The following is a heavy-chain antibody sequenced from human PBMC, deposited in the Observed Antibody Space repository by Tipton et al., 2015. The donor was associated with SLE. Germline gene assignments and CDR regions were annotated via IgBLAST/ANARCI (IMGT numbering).Heavy chain of an antibody. D-gene: IGHD4-17*01. Sequence: SLRLSCAASGFTFSRYAMHWVRQAPGKGLEWVAAISYDGNNIFYSDSVKGRFTISRDNSQNTLSLQMNSLRAEDTAVYYCARGDLDYGDYNYWGQGTLVTVSS. J-gene: IGHJ4*02. CDR3: ARGDLDYGDYNY. V-gene: IGHV3-30-3*01. CDR1: GFTFSRYA. CDR2: ISYDGNNI.